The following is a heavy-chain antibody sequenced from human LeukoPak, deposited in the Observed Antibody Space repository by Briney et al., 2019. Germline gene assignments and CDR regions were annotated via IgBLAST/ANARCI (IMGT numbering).Heavy chain of an antibody. J-gene: IGHJ4*02. D-gene: IGHD1-26*01. CDR2: IWYDGSNK. CDR1: GSTFRNYA. V-gene: IGHV3-33*06. Sequence: GGSLRLSCAASGSTFRNYAMHWVRQAPGKGLEWVAVIWYDGSNKYYADSVKGRFTISRDNSKNTLYLQMNSLRAEDTAVYYCAKGDSGTYPYYFDYWGQGTLVTVSS. CDR3: AKGDSGTYPYYFDY.